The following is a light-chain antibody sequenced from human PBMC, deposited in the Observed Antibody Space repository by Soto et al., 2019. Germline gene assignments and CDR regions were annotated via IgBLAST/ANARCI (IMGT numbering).Light chain of an antibody. CDR2: WAS. V-gene: IGKV4-1*01. Sequence: DIVMTQSPDSLAVSLGERATINCKSSQSVSYSSNNKNYLAWYQQKPGQTPKLIIYWASTRESGVPDRFSGSGSGTDFTVSIISRQAEDVAVYYCQQYYDSPYTFGQGTKLEIK. CDR1: QSVSYSSNNKNY. J-gene: IGKJ2*01. CDR3: QQYYDSPYT.